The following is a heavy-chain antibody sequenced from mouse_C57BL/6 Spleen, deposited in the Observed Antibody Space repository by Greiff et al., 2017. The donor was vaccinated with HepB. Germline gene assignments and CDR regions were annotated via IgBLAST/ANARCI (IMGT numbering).Heavy chain of an antibody. V-gene: IGHV1-81*01. Sequence: QVQLKQSGAELARPGASVKLSCKASGYTFTSYGISWVKQRTGQGLEWIGEIYPRSGNTYYNEKFKGKATLTADKSSSTAYMELRSLTSEDSAVYFCARRVYGREVDYWGQGTSVTVSS. J-gene: IGHJ4*01. CDR3: ARRVYGREVDY. CDR2: IYPRSGNT. CDR1: GYTFTSYG. D-gene: IGHD1-1*01.